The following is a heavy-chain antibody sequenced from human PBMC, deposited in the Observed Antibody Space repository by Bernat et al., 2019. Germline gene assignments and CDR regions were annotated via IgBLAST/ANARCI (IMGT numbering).Heavy chain of an antibody. Sequence: EVQLVESGGGLVQPGGSLRLSCAASGFTFSSYWMNWVRQAPGKGLEWVAKIKQDGSEKYYVDSVKGRFTISRDNAKNSLYLQMNSPRAEDTAVYYCAREDPLYCSSTTSCARRPEYFQHWGQGTLVTVSS. D-gene: IGHD2-2*01. CDR1: GFTFSSYW. J-gene: IGHJ1*01. CDR3: AREDPLYCSSTTSCARRPEYFQH. V-gene: IGHV3-7*03. CDR2: IKQDGSEK.